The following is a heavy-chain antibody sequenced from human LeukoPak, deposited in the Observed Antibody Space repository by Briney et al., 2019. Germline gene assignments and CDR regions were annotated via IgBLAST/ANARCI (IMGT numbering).Heavy chain of an antibody. V-gene: IGHV1-46*01. CDR1: GYTFTSYY. J-gene: IGHJ4*02. CDR2: INPSGGST. CDR3: ARARGCYGSGSYVEMGVGD. Sequence: GASVKVSCKASGYTFTSYYMHWVRQAPGQGLEWMGIINPSGGSTSYAQKFQGRVTMTRDTSTSTVYMELSSLRSEDTAVYYCARARGCYGSGSYVEMGVGDWGQGTLVTVSS. D-gene: IGHD3-10*01.